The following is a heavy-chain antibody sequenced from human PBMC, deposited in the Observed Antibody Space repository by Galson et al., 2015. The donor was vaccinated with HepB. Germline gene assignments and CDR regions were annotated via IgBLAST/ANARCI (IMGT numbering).Heavy chain of an antibody. J-gene: IGHJ3*02. D-gene: IGHD2-15*01. CDR3: AKEFRPMVVAATAFDI. Sequence: SLRLSCAASGFTFGSYGMHWVRQAPGKGLEWVAFIRYDGSNKYYADSVKGRFTISRDNSKNTLYLQMNSLRAEDTAVYYCAKEFRPMVVAATAFDIWGQGTMVTVSS. V-gene: IGHV3-30*02. CDR1: GFTFGSYG. CDR2: IRYDGSNK.